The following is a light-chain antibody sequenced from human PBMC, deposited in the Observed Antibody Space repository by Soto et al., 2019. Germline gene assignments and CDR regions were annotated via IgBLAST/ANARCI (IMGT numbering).Light chain of an antibody. CDR3: CAYAGSYTVL. V-gene: IGLV2-11*01. J-gene: IGLJ2*01. Sequence: QSALTQPRSVSGSPGQSVTISCTGTSSDVGGYNYVSWYQQHPGKAPKLMMYDVSKRPSGVPDRFSGSKSCNTASLTISGLQAEDEADYYCCAYAGSYTVLFGGGTQLTVL. CDR1: SSDVGGYNY. CDR2: DVS.